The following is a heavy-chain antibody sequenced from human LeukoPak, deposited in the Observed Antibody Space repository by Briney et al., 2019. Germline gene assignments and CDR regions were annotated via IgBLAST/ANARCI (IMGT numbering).Heavy chain of an antibody. CDR1: GFTFSSYE. CDR2: ISSSGSTI. CDR3: ASFMGYNYYYYYMDV. D-gene: IGHD5-24*01. V-gene: IGHV3-48*03. Sequence: PGRSLRLSCAASGFTFSSYEMNWVRQAPGKGLEWVSYISSSGSTIYYADSVKGRFTISRDNAKNSLYLQMNSLRAEDTAVYYCASFMGYNYYYYYMDVWGKGTTVTISS. J-gene: IGHJ6*03.